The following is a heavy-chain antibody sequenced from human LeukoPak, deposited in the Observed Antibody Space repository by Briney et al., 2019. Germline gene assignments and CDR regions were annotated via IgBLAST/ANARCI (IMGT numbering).Heavy chain of an antibody. CDR2: ISSSSSTI. CDR3: ARETDYVWGSYRYPDY. J-gene: IGHJ4*02. D-gene: IGHD3-16*02. V-gene: IGHV3-48*01. CDR1: GFTFSSYS. Sequence: PGGSLRLSCAASGFTFSSYSMNWVRQAPGKGLEWVSYISSSSSTIYYADSVKGRFTTSRDNAKNSLYLQMNSLRAEDTAVYYCARETDYVWGSYRYPDYWGQGTLVTVSS.